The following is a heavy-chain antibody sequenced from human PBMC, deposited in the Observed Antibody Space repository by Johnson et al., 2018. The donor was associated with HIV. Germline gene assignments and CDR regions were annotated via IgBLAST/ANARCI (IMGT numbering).Heavy chain of an antibody. CDR3: AKHNGLDSSWPFDAFDI. CDR1: GFPFSNYG. D-gene: IGHD6-13*01. V-gene: IGHV3-30*02. J-gene: IGHJ3*02. CDR2: IRFDGSNK. Sequence: QVQLVESGGGVVQPGGYLRLSCAASGFPFSNYGMNWVRQAPGKGLEWVAFIRFDGSNKYYVDSVKGRFTISRDSSKNTLYPQMNSLRPEDTAVYYCAKHNGLDSSWPFDAFDIWGQGTMVTVSS.